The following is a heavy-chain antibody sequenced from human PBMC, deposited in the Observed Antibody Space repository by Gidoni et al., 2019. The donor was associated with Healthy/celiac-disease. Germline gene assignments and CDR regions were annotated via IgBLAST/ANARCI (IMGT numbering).Heavy chain of an antibody. CDR2: ISSNWGST. J-gene: IGHJ3*02. CDR3: ARDRYYSDAFDI. CDR1: GFTFRRYA. D-gene: IGHD3-22*01. V-gene: IGHV3-64*01. Sequence: EVQLVESRGGLFQPGGSMRLYCETSGFTFRRYAIHWVRQAQGKGLEYGSAISSNWGSTYDENYVKGRFNISRYNSKNTLYLQMGILRAEDMAVYYCARDRYYSDAFDIWGQGTMVTVSS.